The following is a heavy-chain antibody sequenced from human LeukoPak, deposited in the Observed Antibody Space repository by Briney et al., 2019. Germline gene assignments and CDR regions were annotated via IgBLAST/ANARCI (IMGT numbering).Heavy chain of an antibody. V-gene: IGHV1-69*13. CDR1: GGTFSSYA. CDR3: ASLGATEYYYYYYYMGV. J-gene: IGHJ6*03. CDR2: IIPIFGTA. D-gene: IGHD1-26*01. Sequence: SVKLSCKASGGTFSSYAISWVRQPPGQGLEWMGGIIPIFGTANYAQKFQGRLTITADESTSTAYMELSSLRSEDTAVYYCASLGATEYYYYYYYMGVWGKGTTVTVSS.